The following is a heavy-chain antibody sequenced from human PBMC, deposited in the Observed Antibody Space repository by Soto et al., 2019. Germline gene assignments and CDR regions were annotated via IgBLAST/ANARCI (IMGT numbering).Heavy chain of an antibody. CDR3: ARDNGFGESDV. D-gene: IGHD3-10*01. CDR1: GYSFTSHG. J-gene: IGHJ6*02. V-gene: IGHV1-18*01. CDR2: ISAYNGHT. Sequence: QVKLVQSGAEVKKPGASVKVSCKASGYSFTSHGITWVRQAPGQGLEWMGWISAYNGHTNYAQKPQGRVTMPTDTSTSTADRGLRSLRSDDTAGYYCARDNGFGESDVWGQGPTVTVSS.